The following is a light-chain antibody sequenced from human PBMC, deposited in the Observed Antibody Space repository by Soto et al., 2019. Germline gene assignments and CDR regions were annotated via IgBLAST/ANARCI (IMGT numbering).Light chain of an antibody. CDR1: SSDVGSYNH. CDR3: NSRANRGGSDV. CDR2: EVS. Sequence: QSALTQPASVSGSPGQSIAISCTGTSSDVGSYNHVSWYQQYPGKAPKLMIYEVSNRPPGVSNRFAGSKAGSTASLTISGLQAEGGAGYFCNSRANRGGSDVLRTGTQVPVL. V-gene: IGLV2-14*01. J-gene: IGLJ1*01.